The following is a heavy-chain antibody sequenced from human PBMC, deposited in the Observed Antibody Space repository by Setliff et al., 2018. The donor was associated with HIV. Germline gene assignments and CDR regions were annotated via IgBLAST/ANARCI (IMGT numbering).Heavy chain of an antibody. J-gene: IGHJ4*02. CDR2: ISGVGATT. Sequence: GGSLRLSCEASGFTLRSYAMYWVRQAPGKGLEWVAGISGVGATTYYADSVKGRFTISRDNSKDTLYLQMNSLRAEDTAVYYCAKDGYSDYLNSYFDYWGQGTLVTVSS. V-gene: IGHV3-23*01. CDR1: GFTLRSYA. D-gene: IGHD4-17*01. CDR3: AKDGYSDYLNSYFDY.